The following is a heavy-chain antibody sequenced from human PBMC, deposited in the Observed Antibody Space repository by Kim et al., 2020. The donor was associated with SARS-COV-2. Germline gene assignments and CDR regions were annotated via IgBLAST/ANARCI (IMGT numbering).Heavy chain of an antibody. CDR1: GFTFSSYG. CDR3: AKAGVGLMNCYYDGMDG. CDR2: ISSDGSNE. Sequence: GGSLRLSCAASGFTFSSYGMHWVRQAPGKGLEWVALISSDGSNEKYADSVKGRITISRDNSKNTLYLQMNSLRAEDTDVYYCAKAGVGLMNCYYDGMDG. J-gene: IGHJ6*01. V-gene: IGHV3-30*18. D-gene: IGHD2-8*01.